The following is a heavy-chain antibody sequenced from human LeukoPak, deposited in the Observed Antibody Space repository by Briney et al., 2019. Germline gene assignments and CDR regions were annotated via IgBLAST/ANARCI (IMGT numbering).Heavy chain of an antibody. D-gene: IGHD6-13*01. V-gene: IGHV3-30*18. CDR2: ISYDGSNK. Sequence: GRSLRLSCAASGFTFSSYGMHWVRQAPGKGLEWVAVISYDGSNKYYADSVKGRFTISRDNSKNTLYLQMNSLRAEDTAVYYCAKGLRLYSSSWTAFDYWGQGTLVTVSS. CDR1: GFTFSSYG. CDR3: AKGLRLYSSSWTAFDY. J-gene: IGHJ4*02.